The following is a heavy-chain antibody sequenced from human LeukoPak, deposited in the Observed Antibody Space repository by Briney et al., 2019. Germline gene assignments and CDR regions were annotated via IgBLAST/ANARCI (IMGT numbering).Heavy chain of an antibody. CDR1: GGSISSYY. CDR2: IYTSGST. D-gene: IGHD1-14*01. CDR3: ARGITGTTYYYYYYMDV. Sequence: SETLSLTCTVSGGSISSYYWSWIRQPPGKGLEWIGYIYTSGSTNYNPSLKSRVTISVDTSKNQFSLKLGSVTAADTAVYYCARGITGTTYYYYYYMDVWGKGTTVTVSS. J-gene: IGHJ6*03. V-gene: IGHV4-4*09.